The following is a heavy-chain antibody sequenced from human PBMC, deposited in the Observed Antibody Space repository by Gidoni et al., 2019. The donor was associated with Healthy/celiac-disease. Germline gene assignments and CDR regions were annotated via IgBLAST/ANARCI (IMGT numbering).Heavy chain of an antibody. CDR3: ARDIEDGKTFDY. D-gene: IGHD2-15*01. J-gene: IGHJ4*02. V-gene: IGHV3-21*01. Sequence: VQLVGTGGGLVKPAGSLILSCAPSGFSFSSYSMNWVRQAPGKGLEWVTTINGSSSYIKYADSVKGRFTIARENAKNSLYLQMNSLRAEDTAVYNCARDIEDGKTFDYWGQGTLVTVSS. CDR2: INGSSSYI. CDR1: GFSFSSYS.